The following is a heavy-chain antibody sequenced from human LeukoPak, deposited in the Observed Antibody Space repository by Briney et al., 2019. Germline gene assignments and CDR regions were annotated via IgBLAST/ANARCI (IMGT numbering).Heavy chain of an antibody. Sequence: SETLSLTCTVSGGSITGYYWSWIRQPPGKGLEWIAYVYFTGRTLYNPSLESRVTISVDTSKTQFSLRLTSVTAADTAMYYCARHIPVSYDAFDLWGRGTTVTVSS. CDR2: VYFTGRT. D-gene: IGHD6-19*01. CDR3: ARHIPVSYDAFDL. CDR1: GGSITGYY. V-gene: IGHV4-59*08. J-gene: IGHJ3*01.